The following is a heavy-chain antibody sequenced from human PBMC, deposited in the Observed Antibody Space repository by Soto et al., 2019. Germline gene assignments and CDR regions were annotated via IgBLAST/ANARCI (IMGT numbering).Heavy chain of an antibody. CDR3: ASLQTSGWYGVH. CDR2: IYPNSGDT. J-gene: IGHJ4*02. D-gene: IGHD6-19*01. Sequence: ASVKVSCKASGYSFTGYYIHWLRQAPGQGLEWMGWIYPNSGDTKSAQKFQGRLTLTRDTSITTAYMELSSLRSDDTAIYYCASLQTSGWYGVHWGQGTMVTVSS. CDR1: GYSFTGYY. V-gene: IGHV1-2*02.